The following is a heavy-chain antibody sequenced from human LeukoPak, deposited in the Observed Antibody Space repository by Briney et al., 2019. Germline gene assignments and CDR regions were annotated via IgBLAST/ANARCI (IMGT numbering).Heavy chain of an antibody. D-gene: IGHD2-21*02. J-gene: IGHJ4*02. V-gene: IGHV3-23*01. CDR2: LSNSGDST. CDR3: ANQAVVTAPMH. Sequence: GGSLRLSCAASGFTFSSYAMNWVRQAPGKGLEWVSVLSNSGDSTYYADSVKGRFTISRDNSKNTLYLQMNSLRAEDTAVYYCANQAVVTAPMHWGQGTLVTVSS. CDR1: GFTFSSYA.